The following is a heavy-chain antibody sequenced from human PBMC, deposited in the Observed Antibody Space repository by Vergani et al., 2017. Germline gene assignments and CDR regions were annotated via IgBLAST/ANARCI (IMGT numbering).Heavy chain of an antibody. J-gene: IGHJ4*02. D-gene: IGHD3-16*02. V-gene: IGHV4-30-4*08. CDR2: IYYNGNT. CDR1: GGSISSGAYY. Sequence: QVQLQESGPGLVKPSQTLSRTCTVSGGSISSGAYYWSWIRQPPGKGLEWIGYIYYNGNTYYNPSLKSRVTISVDTSKNQFSLKLSSVTAADTAVYYCARERCGDLSLRTFDYWGQGTLVTVSS. CDR3: ARERCGDLSLRTFDY.